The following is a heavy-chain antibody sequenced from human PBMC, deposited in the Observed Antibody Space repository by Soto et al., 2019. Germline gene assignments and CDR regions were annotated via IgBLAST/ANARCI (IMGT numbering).Heavy chain of an antibody. CDR2: INPSSGET. CDR1: GYTFSSYG. Sequence: QTRLVQSGGEVRTPGASVKVSCKASGYTFSSYGITWVRQAPGQGLEWLGWINPSSGETNYAQKFQGRVTVTTDTSTTTGYMELRNLTFDDTAVYYCARDWYPRFDPWGQGTLVTVSS. D-gene: IGHD6-13*01. J-gene: IGHJ5*02. V-gene: IGHV1-18*01. CDR3: ARDWYPRFDP.